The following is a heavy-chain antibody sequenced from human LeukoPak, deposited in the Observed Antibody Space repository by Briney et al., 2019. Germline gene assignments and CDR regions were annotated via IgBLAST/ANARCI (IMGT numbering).Heavy chain of an antibody. CDR3: ARAAPGIAAAAY. CDR2: IYSGGST. CDR1: GFTVSSNH. V-gene: IGHV3-66*01. J-gene: IGHJ4*02. D-gene: IGHD6-13*01. Sequence: GGSLRLSCAASGFTVSSNHMSWVRQAPGRGLEWVSVIYSGGSTYYADSVKGRFTISRDNSKNTLYLQMNSLRAEDTAVYYCARAAPGIAAAAYWGQGTLVTVSS.